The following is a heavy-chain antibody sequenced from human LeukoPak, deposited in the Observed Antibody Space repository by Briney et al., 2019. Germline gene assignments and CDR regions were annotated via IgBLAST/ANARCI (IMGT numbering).Heavy chain of an antibody. CDR3: VTTTRGYSRDS. CDR1: GFTFSSYW. Sequence: AGGSLRLSCAASGFTFSSYWMSWVRQAPGKGLEWVANINQGGNDKQYVDSMKGRFTIARDNAKNSLFLQMDGLRVEDTAVYYCVTTTRGYSRDSWGQGTLVTVSS. CDR2: INQGGNDK. J-gene: IGHJ4*02. D-gene: IGHD3-22*01. V-gene: IGHV3-7*01.